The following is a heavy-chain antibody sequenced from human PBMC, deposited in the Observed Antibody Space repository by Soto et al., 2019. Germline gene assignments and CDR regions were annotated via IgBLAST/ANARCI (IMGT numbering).Heavy chain of an antibody. Sequence: ASVKVSCKASGYTFTSYGISWVRQAPGQGLEWMGWISAYNGNTNYAQKLQGRVTMTTDTSTSTAYMELRSLRSDDTAVYYCARDQDTVVVVTDYYYYYGMDVWGQGTTVTVSS. CDR1: GYTFTSYG. V-gene: IGHV1-18*01. J-gene: IGHJ6*02. D-gene: IGHD2-15*01. CDR2: ISAYNGNT. CDR3: ARDQDTVVVVTDYYYYYGMDV.